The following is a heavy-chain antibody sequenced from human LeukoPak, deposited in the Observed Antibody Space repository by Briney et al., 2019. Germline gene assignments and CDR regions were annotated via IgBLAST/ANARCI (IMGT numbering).Heavy chain of an antibody. Sequence: ASVKDSCKASGYTFTSYDINWVRQATGQGLEWMGWMNPNSGNTGYAQKFQGRVTITRNTSISTAYKELSSLRSEDTAVYYCARGTSEGNYLYYYYCMDVWGKGTTVTVSS. J-gene: IGHJ6*03. D-gene: IGHD4-11*01. V-gene: IGHV1-8*03. CDR3: ARGTSEGNYLYYYYCMDV. CDR2: MNPNSGNT. CDR1: GYTFTSYD.